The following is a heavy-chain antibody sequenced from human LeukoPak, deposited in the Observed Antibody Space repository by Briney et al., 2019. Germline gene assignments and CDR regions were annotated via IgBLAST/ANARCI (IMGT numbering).Heavy chain of an antibody. V-gene: IGHV1-18*01. J-gene: IGHJ4*02. Sequence: ASVKVSCKASGYTFTSYAMNWVRQAPGQGLEWMGWISAYNGNTNYAQKLQGRVTMTTDTSTSTAYMELRSLRSDDTAVYYCARDRKATFADDYVWGSYLPFDYWGQGTLVTVSS. CDR1: GYTFTSYA. CDR2: ISAYNGNT. CDR3: ARDRKATFADDYVWGSYLPFDY. D-gene: IGHD3-16*02.